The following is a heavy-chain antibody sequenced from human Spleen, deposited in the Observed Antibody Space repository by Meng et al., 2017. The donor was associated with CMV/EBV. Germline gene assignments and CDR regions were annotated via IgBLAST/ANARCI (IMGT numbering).Heavy chain of an antibody. CDR3: ARDLRNFDAFDI. V-gene: IGHV3-21*01. CDR2: ISSSSSYI. CDR1: GFTFSSYS. D-gene: IGHD1-7*01. Sequence: GGSLRLSCAASGFTFSSYSMNWVRQAPGKGLEWVSSISSSSSYIYYADSVKGRFTISRDNSKNTLHLQMNSLRPDDTAVYYCARDLRNFDAFDIWGQGTMVTVSS. J-gene: IGHJ3*02.